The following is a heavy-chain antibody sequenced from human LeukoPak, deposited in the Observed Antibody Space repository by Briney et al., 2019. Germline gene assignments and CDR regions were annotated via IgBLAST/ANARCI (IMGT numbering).Heavy chain of an antibody. Sequence: GGSLRLSCAASGFTFSNYAMSWVRQAPGKGLEWVSSIIGSGDSEYYADSVKGRFTISRDNSKNTLYLQMNSLRAEDTAIYYCAKIGSSGWYIYYFDYWGQGTLVTVSS. D-gene: IGHD6-19*01. V-gene: IGHV3-23*01. CDR2: IIGSGDSE. CDR1: GFTFSNYA. CDR3: AKIGSSGWYIYYFDY. J-gene: IGHJ4*02.